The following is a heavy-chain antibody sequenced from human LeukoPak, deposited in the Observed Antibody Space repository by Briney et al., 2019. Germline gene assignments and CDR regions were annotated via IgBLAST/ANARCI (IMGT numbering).Heavy chain of an antibody. V-gene: IGHV3-48*01. CDR2: ISSSSSTI. CDR1: GFTFSSYS. Sequence: GGSLRLSCAASGFTFSSYSMNWVRQAPGKGLEWVSYISSSSSTIYYADSVKGRFTISRDSAKNSLYLQMNSLRAEDTAVYYCARDMEAYYYDSSVYMDVWGKGTTVTVSS. D-gene: IGHD3-22*01. J-gene: IGHJ6*03. CDR3: ARDMEAYYYDSSVYMDV.